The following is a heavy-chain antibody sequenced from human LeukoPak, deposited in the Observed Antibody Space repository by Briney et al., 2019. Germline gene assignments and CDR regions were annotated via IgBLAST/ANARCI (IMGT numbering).Heavy chain of an antibody. CDR1: GYTLTELS. D-gene: IGHD3-10*01. CDR2: FDPEDGET. V-gene: IGHV1-24*01. Sequence: ASVKVSCKVSGYTLTELSMHWVRQAPGKGLEWMGGFDPEDGETIYAQKFQGRVTMTEDTSTDTAYMELSSLRSEDTAVYYCATGPYYYGSGRFDYWGQGTLVTVSS. J-gene: IGHJ4*02. CDR3: ATGPYYYGSGRFDY.